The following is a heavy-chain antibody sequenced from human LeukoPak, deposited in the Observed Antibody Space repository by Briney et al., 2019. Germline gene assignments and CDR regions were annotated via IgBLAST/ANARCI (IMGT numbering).Heavy chain of an antibody. V-gene: IGHV3-43*01. Sequence: GGSLRLSCAASGFTFSSYAMHWVRQAPGKGLEWVSLISWDGGSTYYADSVKGRFTISRDNSKNSLYLQMNSLRTEDTALYYCAKDWGSVYYYDSSGYSGYFDYWGQGTLVTVSS. CDR2: ISWDGGST. CDR3: AKDWGSVYYYDSSGYSGYFDY. D-gene: IGHD3-22*01. J-gene: IGHJ4*02. CDR1: GFTFSSYA.